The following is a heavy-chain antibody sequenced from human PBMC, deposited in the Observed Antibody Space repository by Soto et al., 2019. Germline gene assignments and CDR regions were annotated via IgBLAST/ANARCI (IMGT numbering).Heavy chain of an antibody. J-gene: IGHJ5*02. CDR3: AGVRSPEQRYWFDP. D-gene: IGHD6-25*01. CDR2: IYHSGST. CDR1: GYSISSGYY. Sequence: SETLSLTCAVSGYSISSGYYWGWIRQPPGKGLEWIGTIYHSGSTYYNPSLKSRVTISVDTSKNQFSLRLSSVTAADTAVYYWAGVRSPEQRYWFDPWGQGTLVTVSS. V-gene: IGHV4-38-2*01.